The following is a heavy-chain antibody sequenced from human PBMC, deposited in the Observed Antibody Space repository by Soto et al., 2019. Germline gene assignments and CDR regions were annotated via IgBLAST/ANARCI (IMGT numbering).Heavy chain of an antibody. Sequence: PSETLSLTCAVSGYSISSGYYWGWIRQPPGKGLEWIGRIYHSGSTYYNPSLKSRVTISVDTSKNQFSLKLSSVTAADTAVYYCETKYYYDSSGFDYWGQGTLVPVSS. J-gene: IGHJ4*02. CDR3: ETKYYYDSSGFDY. CDR1: GYSISSGYY. D-gene: IGHD3-22*01. CDR2: IYHSGST. V-gene: IGHV4-38-2*01.